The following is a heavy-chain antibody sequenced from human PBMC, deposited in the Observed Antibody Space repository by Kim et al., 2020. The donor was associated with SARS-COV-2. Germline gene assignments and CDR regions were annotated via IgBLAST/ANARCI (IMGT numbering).Heavy chain of an antibody. V-gene: IGHV4-31*03. CDR1: GGSISSGGYY. D-gene: IGHD3-16*01. CDR2: IYYSGST. CDR3: ARVGTHAYSFMITFGGAFDY. J-gene: IGHJ4*02. Sequence: SETLSLTCTVSGGSISSGGYYWSWIRQHPGKGLEWIGYIYYSGSTYYNPSLKSRVTISVDTSKNQFSLKLSSVTAADTAVYYCARVGTHAYSFMITFGGAFDYWGQGTLVTVSS.